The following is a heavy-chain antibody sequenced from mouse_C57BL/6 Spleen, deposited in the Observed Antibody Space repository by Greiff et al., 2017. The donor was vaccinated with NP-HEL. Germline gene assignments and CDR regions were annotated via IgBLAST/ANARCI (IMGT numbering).Heavy chain of an antibody. CDR3: ARDTTVVATYYFDY. CDR2: INPYNGGT. D-gene: IGHD1-1*01. J-gene: IGHJ2*01. Sequence: EVQLQQSGPVLVKPGASVKMSCKASGYTFTDYYMNWVKQSHGKSLEWIGVINPYNGGTSYNQKFKGKATLTVDKSSSTAYMELNSLTSEDSAVYYCARDTTVVATYYFDYWGQSTTLTVSS. V-gene: IGHV1-19*01. CDR1: GYTFTDYY.